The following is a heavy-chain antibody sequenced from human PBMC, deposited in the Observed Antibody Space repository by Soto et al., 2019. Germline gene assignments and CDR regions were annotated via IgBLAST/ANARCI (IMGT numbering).Heavy chain of an antibody. CDR1: GYTFSNFY. J-gene: IGHJ4*02. CDR2: INPSGGST. V-gene: IGHV1-46*01. Sequence: QVQLVQSGAEVKKPGASVKVSCKASGYTFSNFYIHWVRQAPGQGLEWMGIINPSGGSTSYAQKFQGRVTMTRDTSKSTVYMELSSLRSEDTAVHYCARADYYGSSGYHLDYWGQGTLVTVSS. D-gene: IGHD3-22*01. CDR3: ARADYYGSSGYHLDY.